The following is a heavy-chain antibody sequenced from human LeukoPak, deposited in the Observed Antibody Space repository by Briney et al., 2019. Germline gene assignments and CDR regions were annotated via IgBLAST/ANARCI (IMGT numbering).Heavy chain of an antibody. V-gene: IGHV3-7*01. J-gene: IGHJ5*02. CDR2: IQGDGTER. CDR1: GFTFSSYW. CDR3: AKSNWFDP. Sequence: GGSLRLSCAGSGFTFSSYWMNWVRQAPGKGLEWVANIQGDGTERYYVDSVKGRFTISRDNAKNSLFLRMNSLRAEDTAVYYCAKSNWFDPWGQGTLVTVSS.